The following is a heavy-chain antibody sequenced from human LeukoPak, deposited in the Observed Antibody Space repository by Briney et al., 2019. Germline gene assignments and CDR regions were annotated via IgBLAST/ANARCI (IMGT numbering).Heavy chain of an antibody. Sequence: GGSLRLSCAASGFTFGDYAMHWVRQAPGKGLEWVSGISWNSGSIGYADSVKGRFTISRDNAKNSLYLQMNSLRAEDTALYYCAKGRSSGWYDGDAFDIWGQGTMVTVSS. CDR1: GFTFGDYA. CDR3: AKGRSSGWYDGDAFDI. D-gene: IGHD6-19*01. CDR2: ISWNSGSI. J-gene: IGHJ3*02. V-gene: IGHV3-9*01.